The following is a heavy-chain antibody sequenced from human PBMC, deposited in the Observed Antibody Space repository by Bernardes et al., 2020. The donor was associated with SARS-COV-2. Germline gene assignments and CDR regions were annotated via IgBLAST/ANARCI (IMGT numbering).Heavy chain of an antibody. Sequence: VGSLSLSCVASGFTFSNHLFSWFRQAPGQGLEWVSSISGAGMYIYYGDSVRGRFTISRDNSKNTLYLQMNSLRAEDTAVYYCARGEEEVMARDYYGMDVWGQGTTVTVSS. CDR3: ARGEEEVMARDYYGMDV. J-gene: IGHJ6*02. D-gene: IGHD3-16*01. CDR2: ISGAGMYI. V-gene: IGHV3-21*04. CDR1: GFTFSNHL.